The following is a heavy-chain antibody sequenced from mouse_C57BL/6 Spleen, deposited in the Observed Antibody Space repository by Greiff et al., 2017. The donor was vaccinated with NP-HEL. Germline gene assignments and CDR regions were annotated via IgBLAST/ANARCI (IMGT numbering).Heavy chain of an antibody. CDR2: IFPGRGST. CDR3: ARDDYDRVYPAMDY. J-gene: IGHJ4*01. CDR1: GYTFTDYY. V-gene: IGHV1-75*01. Sequence: QVQLKESGPELVKPGASVKISCKASGYTFTDYYINWVKQRPGQGLEWIGWIFPGRGSTYYNEKFKGKATLTVDKSSSTAYMLLSSLTSEDSAVYFCARDDYDRVYPAMDYWGQGTSVTVSA. D-gene: IGHD2-4*01.